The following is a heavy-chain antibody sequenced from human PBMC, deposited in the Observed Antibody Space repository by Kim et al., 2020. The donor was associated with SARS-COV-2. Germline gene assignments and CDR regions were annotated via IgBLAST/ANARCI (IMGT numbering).Heavy chain of an antibody. D-gene: IGHD3-10*01. V-gene: IGHV3-9*01. CDR2: ISWDSGSI. J-gene: IGHJ5*02. CDR1: GFTFDDYA. Sequence: GGSLRLSCAASGFTFDDYAMHWVRQAPGKGLEWVSGISWDSGSIDYADSVKGRFTISRDNAKNSLYLQMNSLRAEDTALYYCAKVSYGSGCNWFGTWGERTPVTVSS. CDR3: AKVSYGSGCNWFGT.